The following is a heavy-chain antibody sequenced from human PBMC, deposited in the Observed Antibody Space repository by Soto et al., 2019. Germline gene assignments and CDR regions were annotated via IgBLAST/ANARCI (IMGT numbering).Heavy chain of an antibody. CDR2: IYSGGST. CDR3: AREGRP. V-gene: IGHV3-66*01. D-gene: IGHD2-15*01. J-gene: IGHJ5*02. Sequence: GGSLRLSCGASGFTVSSNYMSWVRQAPGKGLEWVSVIYSGGSTYFADSVKDRFSISRDNSKNTLHLQMNSLRAEDTAVYYCAREGRPWGQGTLVTVSS. CDR1: GFTVSSNY.